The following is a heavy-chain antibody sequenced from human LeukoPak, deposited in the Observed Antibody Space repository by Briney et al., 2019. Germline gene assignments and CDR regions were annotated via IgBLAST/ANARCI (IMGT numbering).Heavy chain of an antibody. CDR2: INHNGNVN. CDR1: GVTFSSYW. D-gene: IGHD3-16*01. V-gene: IGHV3-7*03. J-gene: IGHJ6*02. CDR3: ARGGGLDV. Sequence: GGSLRLSCAASGVTFSSYWMNWARQAPGKGLEWVASINHNGNVNYYVDSVKGRFTISRDTTKNSLYLQMSNLGAEDTAVYFWARGGGLDVWGQGATVTVSS.